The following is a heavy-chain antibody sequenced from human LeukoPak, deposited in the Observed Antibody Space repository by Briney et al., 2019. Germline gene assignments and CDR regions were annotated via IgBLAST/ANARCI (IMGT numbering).Heavy chain of an antibody. CDR2: ISGSGGST. J-gene: IGHJ4*02. CDR1: GFTFSSYG. V-gene: IGHV3-23*01. Sequence: GGTLRLSCAASGFTFSSYGMSWVRQAPGKGLEWVSAISGSGGSTYYADSVKGRFTISRDNSKNTLYLQMNSLRAEDTAVYYCASSGSYPNPLEDYWGQGTLVTVSS. CDR3: ASSGSYPNPLEDY. D-gene: IGHD1-26*01.